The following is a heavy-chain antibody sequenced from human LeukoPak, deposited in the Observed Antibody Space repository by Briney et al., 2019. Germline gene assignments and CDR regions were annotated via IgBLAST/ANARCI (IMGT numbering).Heavy chain of an antibody. V-gene: IGHV1-69*06. J-gene: IGHJ3*02. Sequence: SVKVSCKTSGGTFSTYAITWVRQAPGQGLEWMGRIIPIFGTTNYAQQFQGRVTITADKSTSTAYMELSSLRSEDTAVYYCARETGGWLLIGVFDIWGQGTMVTVSS. CDR2: IIPIFGTT. CDR3: ARETGGWLLIGVFDI. CDR1: GGTFSTYA. D-gene: IGHD7-27*01.